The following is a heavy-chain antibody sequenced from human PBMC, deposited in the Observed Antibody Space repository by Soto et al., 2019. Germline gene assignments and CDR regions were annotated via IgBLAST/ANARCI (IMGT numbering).Heavy chain of an antibody. CDR1: GGTFSSYA. D-gene: IGHD3-22*01. Sequence: SVKVSCKASGGTFSSYAISWVRQAPGQGLEWMGGIIPIFGTANYAQKFQGRVTITADESTSTAYMELSSLRSEDTAVYYCARGGSTMIVEVYYGMDVWGQGTTVTSP. CDR2: IIPIFGTA. J-gene: IGHJ6*02. CDR3: ARGGSTMIVEVYYGMDV. V-gene: IGHV1-69*13.